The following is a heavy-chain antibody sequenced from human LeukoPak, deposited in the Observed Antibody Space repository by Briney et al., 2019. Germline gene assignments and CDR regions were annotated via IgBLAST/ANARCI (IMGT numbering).Heavy chain of an antibody. Sequence: SETLSLTCTVSGYFISSGYYWGWIRQPPGKGLQWIGSIHHSGSTYYNPSLKSRVTISVDTSKNQFSLKLSSVTAADTAVYYCARPSSSGLVGGYYFDYWGQGTLVTVSS. J-gene: IGHJ4*02. CDR3: ARPSSSGLVGGYYFDY. CDR1: GYFISSGYY. V-gene: IGHV4-38-2*02. D-gene: IGHD6-19*01. CDR2: IHHSGST.